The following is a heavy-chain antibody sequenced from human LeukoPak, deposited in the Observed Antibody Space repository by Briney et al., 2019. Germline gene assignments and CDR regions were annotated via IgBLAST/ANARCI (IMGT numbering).Heavy chain of an antibody. Sequence: SVKVSCKASGGTFSSYAISWVRQAPGQGLEWVGGIIPIFGTANYAQKFQGRVTITADESTSTAYMELSSLRSEDTAVYYCATYDQDTAMAHVGHYYYYYGMDVWGQGTTVTVSS. CDR1: GGTFSSYA. V-gene: IGHV1-69*13. J-gene: IGHJ6*02. CDR2: IIPIFGTA. D-gene: IGHD5-18*01. CDR3: ATYDQDTAMAHVGHYYYYYGMDV.